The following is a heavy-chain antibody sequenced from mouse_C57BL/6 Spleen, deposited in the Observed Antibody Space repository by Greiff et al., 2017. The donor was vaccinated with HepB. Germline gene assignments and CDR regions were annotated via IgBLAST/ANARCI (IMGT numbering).Heavy chain of an antibody. CDR1: GFNIKDDY. D-gene: IGHD2-5*01. CDR3: TTSNWLY. V-gene: IGHV14-4*01. CDR2: IDPENGDT. Sequence: EVQLQQSGAELVRPGASVKLSCTASGFNIKDDYMHWVKQRPEQGLEWIGWIDPENGDTEYASKFQGKATITADTSSNTAYLQLSSLTSEYTAVYYCTTSNWLYWGQGTLVTVSA. J-gene: IGHJ3*01.